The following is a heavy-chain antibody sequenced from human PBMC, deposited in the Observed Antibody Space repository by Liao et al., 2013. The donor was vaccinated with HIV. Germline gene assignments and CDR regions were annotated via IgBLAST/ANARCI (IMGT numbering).Heavy chain of an antibody. J-gene: IGHJ6*03. CDR1: GASISSYY. Sequence: QVHLQESGPGLVKPSETLSLTCSVSGASISSYYWSWIRQPAGKGLEWIGRIYTSGSTNYNPSLKSRVTMSVDTSKSQFSLKLTSVTAADTAVYYCARVGMTTITGYYYYIDVWGKGTTVTVSS. CDR2: IYTSGST. D-gene: IGHD2-21*02. V-gene: IGHV4-4*07. CDR3: ARVGMTTITGYYYYIDV.